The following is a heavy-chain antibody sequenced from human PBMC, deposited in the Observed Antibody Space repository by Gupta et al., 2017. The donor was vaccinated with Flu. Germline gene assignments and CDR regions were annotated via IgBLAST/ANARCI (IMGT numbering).Heavy chain of an antibody. CDR2: TSAGGST. CDR1: LGSYA. D-gene: IGHD3-10*01. J-gene: IGHJ4*02. CDR3: AKARGAVRGGSDY. Sequence: LGSYAMSWVRQAPGKGLEWVSSTSAGGSTYYADAVKGRFTISRDNSKNTLYLQMNSLRQEDTAVYYCAKARGAVRGGSDYGGQGTLVTVSS. V-gene: IGHV3-23*01.